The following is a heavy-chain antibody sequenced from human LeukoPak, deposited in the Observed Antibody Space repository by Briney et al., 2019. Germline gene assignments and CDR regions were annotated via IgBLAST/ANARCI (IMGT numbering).Heavy chain of an antibody. CDR1: GGSISSGGSY. D-gene: IGHD3-3*01. CDR2: GSESGGT. V-gene: IGHV4-31*03. CDR3: AKNGQSGFSFDP. Sequence: SQTLSLTCTVSGGSISSGGSYWSWIRQPPGKGLEWIGEGSESGGTKFNPSLNSRVTISADTSTNQFSLKVKSVTAADTAVYYCAKNGQSGFSFDPWGQGTLVTVSS. J-gene: IGHJ5*02.